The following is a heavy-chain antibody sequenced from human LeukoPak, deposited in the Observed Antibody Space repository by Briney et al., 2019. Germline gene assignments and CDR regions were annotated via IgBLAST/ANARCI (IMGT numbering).Heavy chain of an antibody. CDR2: MYAGGTT. CDR1: GVIVSRNF. CDR3: ARVRGYNYGYNY. V-gene: IGHV3-53*01. D-gene: IGHD5-18*01. Sequence: PGGSLRLSCAASGVIVSRNFMSWVRQAPGKGLQWVAIMYAGGTTDYSESVRGRFYISRDNAKNTLYLQMNRLRAEDTAVYYCARVRGYNYGYNYWGQGTLVTVSS. J-gene: IGHJ4*02.